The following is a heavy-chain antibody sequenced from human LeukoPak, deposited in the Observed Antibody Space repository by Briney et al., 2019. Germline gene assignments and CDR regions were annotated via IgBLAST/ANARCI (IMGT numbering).Heavy chain of an antibody. CDR3: ARPSNYYYGSESYPYYFDY. CDR1: GFSFSSYA. D-gene: IGHD3-10*01. V-gene: IGHV3-23*01. CDR2: ICVSGGST. J-gene: IGHJ4*02. Sequence: PGGSLTLSCAASGFSFSSYAMSWVRQAPGQGLDWVSAICVSGGSTYYAASVKGRFTISRGNSKNTLYLQMNSLRAEDTAVYYSARPSNYYYGSESYPYYFDYWGQGTLVTVSS.